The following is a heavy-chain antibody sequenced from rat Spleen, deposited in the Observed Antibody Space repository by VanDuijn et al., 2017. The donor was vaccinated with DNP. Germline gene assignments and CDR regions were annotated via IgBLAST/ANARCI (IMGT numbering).Heavy chain of an antibody. J-gene: IGHJ2*01. D-gene: IGHD1-7*01. Sequence: EVQLVESGGDLVQPGRSLKLSCVASGFTFNYYWMAWIRQVPGKGLEWIASITSGSGTTSYSDAVKGRFMISRDDTKNTLSLQMNSLRSEDTATYYCARRRYGYGLFDYWGQGVMVTVSS. V-gene: IGHV5-31*01. CDR3: ARRRYGYGLFDY. CDR1: GFTFNYYW. CDR2: ITSGSGTT.